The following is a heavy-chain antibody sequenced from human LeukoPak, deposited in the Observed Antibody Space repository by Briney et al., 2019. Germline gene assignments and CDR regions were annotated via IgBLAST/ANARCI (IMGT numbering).Heavy chain of an antibody. V-gene: IGHV1-69*01. J-gene: IGHJ4*02. CDR3: ASPLGGGGYDSWSGYYDFDY. Sequence: SVKVSCKASGGTFSSYAISWVRQAPGQGLEWMGGIIPIFGTANYAQKFQGRVTITADESTSTAYMELSSLRSEDTAVYYCASPLGGGGYDSWSGYYDFDYWGQGTLVTVSS. CDR2: IIPIFGTA. D-gene: IGHD3-3*01. CDR1: GGTFSSYA.